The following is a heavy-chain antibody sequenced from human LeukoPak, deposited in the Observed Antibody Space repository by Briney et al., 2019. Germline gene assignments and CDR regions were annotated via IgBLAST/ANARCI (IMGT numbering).Heavy chain of an antibody. CDR1: GFTVSSNY. Sequence: GGSLRLSCAASGFTVSSNYMSWVRQAPGKGLEWVSVIYSGGSTYYADSVKGRFTISRDNSKNTLYLQMNSLRAEDTAVYYCASGGYYGSGSYYDYWGQGTLVTVSS. V-gene: IGHV3-53*05. J-gene: IGHJ4*02. CDR2: IYSGGST. D-gene: IGHD3-10*01. CDR3: ASGGYYGSGSYYDY.